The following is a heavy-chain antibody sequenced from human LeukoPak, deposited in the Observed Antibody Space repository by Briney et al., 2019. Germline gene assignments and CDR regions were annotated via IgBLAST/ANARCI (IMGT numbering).Heavy chain of an antibody. D-gene: IGHD5-24*01. Sequence: SETLSLTCTVSGGSINSGGYYWSWIRQRPGKGLEWIGNIYRSGSTYYNPSLKSRLRISVDTSENQFSLELNSVTAADTAVYYFARDVEMTTIGHYFDYWGQGSLVTVSS. CDR3: ARDVEMTTIGHYFDY. V-gene: IGHV4-31*03. CDR2: IYRSGST. J-gene: IGHJ4*02. CDR1: GGSINSGGYY.